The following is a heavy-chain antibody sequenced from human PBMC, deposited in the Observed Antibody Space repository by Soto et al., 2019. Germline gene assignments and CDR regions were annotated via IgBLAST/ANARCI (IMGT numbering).Heavy chain of an antibody. CDR1: GYSFTSYW. CDR3: ARHSEDTVTPDF. J-gene: IGHJ4*02. CDR2: IYPGDSEI. V-gene: IGHV5-51*01. Sequence: GESLKISCKASGYSFTSYWIGWVRQVPGEGLEWMGIIYPGDSEIRYNPSFQGQVTISADKSITTAYLQWSRLAASDTAMYYCARHSEDTVTPDFWGQGALVTVSS. D-gene: IGHD4-17*01.